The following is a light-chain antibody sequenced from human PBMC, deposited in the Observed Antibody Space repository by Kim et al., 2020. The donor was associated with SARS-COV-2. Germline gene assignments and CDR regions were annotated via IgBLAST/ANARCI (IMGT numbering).Light chain of an antibody. Sequence: SLSPGEGATPSCRASQSVGDYLAWYQQKPGQAPRLLIYDASIRATGIPARFSGSGSETDFTLTISSLEPEDFALYYCQQRYNWYSFGQGTKLEI. CDR3: QQRYNWYS. CDR2: DAS. CDR1: QSVGDY. J-gene: IGKJ2*03. V-gene: IGKV3-11*01.